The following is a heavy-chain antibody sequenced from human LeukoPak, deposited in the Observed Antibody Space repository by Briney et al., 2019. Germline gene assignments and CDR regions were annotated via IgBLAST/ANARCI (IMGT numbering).Heavy chain of an antibody. CDR2: IYTSGST. J-gene: IGHJ5*02. CDR3: ARDDYDFWSGTKNNWFDP. CDR1: GGSISSGSYY. V-gene: IGHV4-61*02. Sequence: SETLSLTCTVSGGSISSGSYYWSWIRQPAGKGLEWIGRIYTSGSTNYNPSLKSRVTISVDTSKNQSSLKLSSVTAADTAVYYCARDDYDFWSGTKNNWFDPWGQGTLVTVSS. D-gene: IGHD3-3*01.